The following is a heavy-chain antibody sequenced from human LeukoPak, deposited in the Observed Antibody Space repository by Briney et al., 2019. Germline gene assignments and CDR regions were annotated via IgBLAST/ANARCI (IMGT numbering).Heavy chain of an antibody. CDR1: GFTFRSYG. J-gene: IGHJ3*02. CDR3: AKGDAYVWGSYRSTGDAFDI. V-gene: IGHV3-23*01. D-gene: IGHD3-16*02. Sequence: PGGSLRLSCAASGFTFRSYGMHWVRQAPGKGLEGVSAISGSGGSTYYAASVKGRFTISRDNSKNTLYLQMNSLRAEDTAVYYFAKGDAYVWGSYRSTGDAFDIWGQGTMVTVSS. CDR2: ISGSGGST.